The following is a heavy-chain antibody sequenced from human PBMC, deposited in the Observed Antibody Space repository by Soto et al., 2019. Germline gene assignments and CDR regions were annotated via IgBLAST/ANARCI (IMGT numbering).Heavy chain of an antibody. D-gene: IGHD3-3*01. J-gene: IGHJ6*03. Sequence: ASVKVSCKASGYTFTSYGISWVRQAPGQGLEWMGWISAYNGNTNYAQKLQGRVTMTTDTSTSTAYMELRSLRSDDTAVYYCAREGKYDFWSGYPPSDYYYYYMDVWG. CDR2: ISAYNGNT. V-gene: IGHV1-18*01. CDR3: AREGKYDFWSGYPPSDYYYYYMDV. CDR1: GYTFTSYG.